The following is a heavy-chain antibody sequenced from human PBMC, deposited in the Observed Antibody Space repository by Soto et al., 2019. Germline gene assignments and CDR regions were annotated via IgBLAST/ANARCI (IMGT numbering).Heavy chain of an antibody. CDR1: GYTFTTYS. V-gene: IGHV1-18*04. CDR3: ARGPQTSDF. CDR2: SNTYNGET. J-gene: IGHJ4*02. D-gene: IGHD2-2*01. Sequence: QVQLVQSGAEVKKTGASVKVSCKTSGYTFTTYSISWVRQARGQGLEWMGWSNTYNGETRYPRKCQGRLSVTAKPSTGTFAMELRGLTSDDTAVYFCARGPQTSDFGVQGTLVTVSS.